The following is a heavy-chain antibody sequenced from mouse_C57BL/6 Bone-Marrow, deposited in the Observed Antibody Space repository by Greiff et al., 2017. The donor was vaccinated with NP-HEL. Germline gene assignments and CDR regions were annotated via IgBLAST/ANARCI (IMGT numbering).Heavy chain of an antibody. Sequence: EVKVEESGPGLVKPSQSLSLTCSVTGYSITSGYYWNWIRQFPGNKLEWMGYISYDGSNNYNPSLKNRISITRDTSKNQFFLKLNSVTTEDTATYYCARAPLTPGGQGTLVTVSA. CDR2: ISYDGSN. V-gene: IGHV3-6*01. CDR3: ARAPLTP. CDR1: GYSITSGYY. D-gene: IGHD4-1*01. J-gene: IGHJ3*01.